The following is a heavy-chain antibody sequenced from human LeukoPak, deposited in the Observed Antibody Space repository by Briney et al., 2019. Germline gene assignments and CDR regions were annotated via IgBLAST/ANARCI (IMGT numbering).Heavy chain of an antibody. CDR1: GVTLSNYA. V-gene: IGHV3-23*01. Sequence: SGGSLRLSCVASGVTLSNYAMSWARQAPGKGLEWVSGIISSGSGGNTYYADSVKGRFTISRDSSRNTLFLHMNTLRAEDTAIYYCAKDRTVGASYWYFDLWGRGTLVTVSS. J-gene: IGHJ2*01. CDR2: IISSGSGGNT. CDR3: AKDRTVGASYWYFDL. D-gene: IGHD1-26*01.